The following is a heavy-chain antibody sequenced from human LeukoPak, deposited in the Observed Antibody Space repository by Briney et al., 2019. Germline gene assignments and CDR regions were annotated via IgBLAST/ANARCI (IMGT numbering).Heavy chain of an antibody. D-gene: IGHD2-8*01. CDR3: AKDRTYCTNGVCYGEEGGWYFDL. J-gene: IGHJ2*01. V-gene: IGHV4-31*03. CDR2: IYYSGST. CDR1: GGSISSGGYY. Sequence: SETLSLTCTVSGGSISSGGYYWSWIRQHPGKGLEWIGYIYYSGSTYYNPSLKSRVTISVDTSKNQFSLKLSSVTAADTAVYYCAKDRTYCTNGVCYGEEGGWYFDLWGRGTLVTVSS.